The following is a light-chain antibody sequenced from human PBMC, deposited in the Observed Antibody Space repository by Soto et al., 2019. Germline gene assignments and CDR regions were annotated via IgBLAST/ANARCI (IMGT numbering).Light chain of an antibody. Sequence: IVLTQSPGTLSLSPGERATLSCRASQSVSSSYLAWYQQKPGQAPRLLIYGASSRATGIPDRFSGSGSGTDFTLTISRLEPEDFAVYYCQKYGSSPATFGQGTKVDI. V-gene: IGKV3-20*01. CDR1: QSVSSSY. CDR3: QKYGSSPAT. CDR2: GAS. J-gene: IGKJ1*01.